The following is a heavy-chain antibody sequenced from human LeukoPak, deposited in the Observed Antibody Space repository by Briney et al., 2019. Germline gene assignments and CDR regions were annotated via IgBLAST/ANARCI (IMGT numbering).Heavy chain of an antibody. CDR3: ARQESGSSSVYFDY. Sequence: SETLSLTCTVSGGSISSSSYYWGWIRQPLGKGLEWIGSIYYSGSTYYNPSLKSRVTISVDTSKNQFSLKLSSVTAADTAVYYCARQESGSSSVYFDYWGQGTLVTVSS. V-gene: IGHV4-39*01. CDR2: IYYSGST. J-gene: IGHJ4*02. CDR1: GGSISSSSYY. D-gene: IGHD6-6*01.